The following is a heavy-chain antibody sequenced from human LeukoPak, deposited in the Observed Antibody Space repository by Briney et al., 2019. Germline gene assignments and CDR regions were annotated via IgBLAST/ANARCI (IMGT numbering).Heavy chain of an antibody. Sequence: PGGSLRLSCAASGFTFSDYYMSWIRQAPGQGLERVSYISSSGSTIYYADSVKGRFTISRDNAKNSLYLQMNSLRAEDTAVYYCARYSYDFWSGPTYYYYGMDVWGQGTTVTVSS. D-gene: IGHD3-3*01. CDR2: ISSSGSTI. V-gene: IGHV3-11*01. J-gene: IGHJ6*02. CDR1: GFTFSDYY. CDR3: ARYSYDFWSGPTYYYYGMDV.